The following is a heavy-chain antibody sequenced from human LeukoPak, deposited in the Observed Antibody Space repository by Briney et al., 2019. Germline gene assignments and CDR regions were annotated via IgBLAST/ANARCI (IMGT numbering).Heavy chain of an antibody. V-gene: IGHV3-23*01. Sequence: GGSLRLSCAPSGFTFSSYAMSWVRQAPGKGLEWVSAISGSGGSTYYADSVKGRFTISRYNSKNTLYLQMNSLRAEATAVYYCAKDRVSVYYYDSSGYYYFDYWGQGTLVTFSS. D-gene: IGHD3-22*01. CDR2: ISGSGGST. CDR1: GFTFSSYA. J-gene: IGHJ4*02. CDR3: AKDRVSVYYYDSSGYYYFDY.